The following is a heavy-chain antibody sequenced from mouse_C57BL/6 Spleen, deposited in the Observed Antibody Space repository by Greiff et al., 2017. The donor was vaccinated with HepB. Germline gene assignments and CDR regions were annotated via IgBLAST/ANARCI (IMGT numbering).Heavy chain of an antibody. D-gene: IGHD2-1*01. CDR3: ARWVYGNRFHFDY. J-gene: IGHJ2*01. V-gene: IGHV1-42*01. Sequence: EVQLQQSGPELVKPGASVKISCKASGYSFTGYYMNWVKQSPEKSLEWIGEINPSTGGTTYNQKFKAKATLTVDKSSSTAYMQLKSLTSEDSAVYYCARWVYGNRFHFDYWGQGTTLTVSS. CDR2: INPSTGGT. CDR1: GYSFTGYY.